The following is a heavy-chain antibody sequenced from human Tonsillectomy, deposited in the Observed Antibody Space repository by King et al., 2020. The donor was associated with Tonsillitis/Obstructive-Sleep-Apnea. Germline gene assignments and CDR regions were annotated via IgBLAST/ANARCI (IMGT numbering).Heavy chain of an antibody. CDR1: DSPSVNYC. CDR3: TRVFKGTMVRGVSSGFGY. Sequence: QLVQSGGGLVQPGGSLRLSCQPLDSPSVNYCMQWICRAPGKGLEWVGFTKNKTNRGTTEYAASVKGRSTISRDDSKSIAYLQMNSLKTEDTAVYYYTRVFKGTMVRGVSSGFGYWGQGTLVTVSS. V-gene: IGHV3-22*02. D-gene: IGHD3-10*01. CDR2: TKNKTNRGTT. J-gene: IGHJ4*02.